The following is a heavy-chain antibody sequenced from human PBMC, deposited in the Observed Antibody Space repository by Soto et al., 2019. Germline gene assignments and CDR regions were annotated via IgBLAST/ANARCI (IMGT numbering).Heavy chain of an antibody. CDR3: AKECYGDYNYYYYGMDV. J-gene: IGHJ6*02. D-gene: IGHD4-17*01. CDR2: ISYDGSNK. Sequence: PGGSLRLSCAASGFTFSSYGMHWVRQAPGKGLEWVAVISYDGSNKYYADSVKGRFTISRDNSKNTLYLQMNSLRAEDTAVYYCAKECYGDYNYYYYGMDVWGQGTTVTVS. CDR1: GFTFSSYG. V-gene: IGHV3-30*18.